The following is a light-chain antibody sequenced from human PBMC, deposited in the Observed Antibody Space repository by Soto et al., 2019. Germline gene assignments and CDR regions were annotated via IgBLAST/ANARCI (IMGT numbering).Light chain of an antibody. CDR2: AAS. V-gene: IGKV3-20*01. Sequence: EIVLTQSPGTLSLSPGERATLSCRASQSVSSYYLAWYQQKPGQAPRLLIYAASIRAVGIPDRFSGGGSGTYFHLNIRRLEPEDFTVYYCKKCVSSPWTFGQETKVEIK. CDR1: QSVSSYY. CDR3: KKCVSSPWT. J-gene: IGKJ1*01.